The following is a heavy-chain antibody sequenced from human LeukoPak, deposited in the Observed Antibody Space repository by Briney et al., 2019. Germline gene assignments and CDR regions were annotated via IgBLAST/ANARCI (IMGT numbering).Heavy chain of an antibody. J-gene: IGHJ6*03. Sequence: GASVKVSCKASGYTFTSYYMHWVRQAPGQGLEWMGIINPSGGSTSYAQKFQGRVTMARDMSTSTVYMELSSLRSEDTAVYYCARARITIFGVVTTSGYMDVWGKGTTVTVSS. D-gene: IGHD3-3*01. V-gene: IGHV1-46*01. CDR1: GYTFTSYY. CDR3: ARARITIFGVVTTSGYMDV. CDR2: INPSGGST.